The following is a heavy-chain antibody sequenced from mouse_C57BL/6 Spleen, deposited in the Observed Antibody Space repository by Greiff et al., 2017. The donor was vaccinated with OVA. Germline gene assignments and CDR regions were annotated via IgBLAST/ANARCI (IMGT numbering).Heavy chain of an antibody. Sequence: KQSGPELVKPGASVRISCKASGYTLTDYYINVVKQRPGQGLEWIGWAYPGCGNTKYNKQFMGKATLTVEESSSTADIQLSSLTSEDSAVYCCARYGYFGDWGKVTTLTVST. J-gene: IGHJ2*01. CDR3: ARYGYFGD. CDR2: AYPGCGNT. V-gene: IGHV1-84*01. CDR1: GYTLTDYY. D-gene: IGHD1-1*02.